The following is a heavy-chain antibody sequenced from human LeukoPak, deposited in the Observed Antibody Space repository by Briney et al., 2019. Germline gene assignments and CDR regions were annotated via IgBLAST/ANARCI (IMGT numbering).Heavy chain of an antibody. CDR3: AGLPIRYGDYGY. Sequence: SETLSLTCAVYGGSFSGYYWSWIRQPPGKGLEWIGEINHSGSTNYNPSLKSRVTISVDTSKNQFSLKLSSVTAADTAVYYCAGLPIRYGDYGYWGQGTLVTVSS. CDR1: GGSFSGYY. D-gene: IGHD4-17*01. V-gene: IGHV4-34*01. J-gene: IGHJ4*02. CDR2: INHSGST.